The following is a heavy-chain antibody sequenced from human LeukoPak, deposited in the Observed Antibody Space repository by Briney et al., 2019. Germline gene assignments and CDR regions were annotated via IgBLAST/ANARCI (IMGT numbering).Heavy chain of an antibody. CDR2: INHSGST. CDR3: ARWRGYYYYYYMDV. CDR1: GFTFSSYW. Sequence: GSLRVSCAASGFTFSSYWMSWVRQAPGKGLEWIGEINHSGSTNYNPSLKSRVTISVDTSKNQFSLKLSSVTAADTAVYYCARWRGYYYYYYMDVWGKGTTVTVSS. J-gene: IGHJ6*03. D-gene: IGHD2-2*01. V-gene: IGHV4-34*01.